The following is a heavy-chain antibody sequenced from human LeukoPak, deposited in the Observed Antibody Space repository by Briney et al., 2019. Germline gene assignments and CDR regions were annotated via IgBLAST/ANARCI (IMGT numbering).Heavy chain of an antibody. Sequence: GGSLRLSCAASGFTFSSYGMHWVRQAPGKGLEWVAVISYVGSNKYYADSVKGRFTISRDNSRNTLYLQMNSLRAEDTAVYYCAKDRGDYYDSSGYSMDYWGQGALVTVSS. CDR1: GFTFSSYG. CDR2: ISYVGSNK. CDR3: AKDRGDYYDSSGYSMDY. J-gene: IGHJ4*02. V-gene: IGHV3-30*18. D-gene: IGHD3-22*01.